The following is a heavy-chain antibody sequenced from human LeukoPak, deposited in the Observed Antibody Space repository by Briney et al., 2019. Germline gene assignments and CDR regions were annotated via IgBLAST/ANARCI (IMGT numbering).Heavy chain of an antibody. CDR1: GGTFSSHA. Sequence: GASVKVSCKASGGTFSSHAISWVRQAPGQGLEWMGWISAYNGNTNYAQKLQGRVTMTTDTSTSTAYMELRSLRSDDTAVYYCARSADRRDGYKIPRDFDYWGQGTLVTVSS. CDR3: ARSADRRDGYKIPRDFDY. J-gene: IGHJ4*02. D-gene: IGHD5-24*01. CDR2: ISAYNGNT. V-gene: IGHV1-18*01.